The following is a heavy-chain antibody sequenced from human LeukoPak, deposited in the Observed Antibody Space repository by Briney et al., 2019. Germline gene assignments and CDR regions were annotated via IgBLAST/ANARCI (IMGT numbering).Heavy chain of an antibody. CDR1: GGTFSSYA. D-gene: IGHD3-22*01. Sequence: ASVKVSCKASGGTFSSYAISWVRQAPGQRLEWMGWINAGNGNTKYSQKFQGRVTITRDTSASTAYMELSSLRSEDTAVYYCARGKPNGSGYPKLYYFDYWGQGTLVAVSS. CDR2: INAGNGNT. J-gene: IGHJ4*02. CDR3: ARGKPNGSGYPKLYYFDY. V-gene: IGHV1-3*01.